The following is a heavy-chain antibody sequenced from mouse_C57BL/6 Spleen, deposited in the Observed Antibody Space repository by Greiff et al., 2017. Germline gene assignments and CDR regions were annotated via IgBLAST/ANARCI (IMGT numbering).Heavy chain of an antibody. Sequence: QVQLQQPGAELVKPGASVKMSCKASGYTFTSYWITWVKQRPGQGLEWIGDIYPGSGSTNYNEKFKGKATLTVDTSSSTAYMQLSSLTSEDSAVFYCERLVRAGGGFDYWGQGTTLTVSS. CDR3: ERLVRAGGGFDY. D-gene: IGHD2-2*01. V-gene: IGHV1-55*01. J-gene: IGHJ2*01. CDR1: GYTFTSYW. CDR2: IYPGSGST.